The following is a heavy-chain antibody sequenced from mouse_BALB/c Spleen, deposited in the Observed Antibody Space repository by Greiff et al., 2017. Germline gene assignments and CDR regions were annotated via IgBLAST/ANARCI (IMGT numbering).Heavy chain of an antibody. J-gene: IGHJ3*01. CDR2: ISTYYGDA. CDR3: ARSGYRYDWFAY. V-gene: IGHV1S137*01. D-gene: IGHD2-14*01. Sequence: QVQLQQSGAELVRPGVSVKISCKGSGYTFTDYAMHWVKQSHAKSLEWIGVISTYYGDASYNQKFKGKATMTVDKSSSTAYMELARLTSEDSAIYYCARSGYRYDWFAYWGQGTLVTVSA. CDR1: GYTFTDYA.